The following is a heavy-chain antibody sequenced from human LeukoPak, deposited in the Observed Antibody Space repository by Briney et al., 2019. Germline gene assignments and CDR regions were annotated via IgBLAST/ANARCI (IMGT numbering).Heavy chain of an antibody. CDR2: LNSDGRST. J-gene: IGHJ4*02. D-gene: IGHD6-13*01. V-gene: IGHV3-74*01. CDR3: AKESSTWRQADSLFDY. Sequence: PGRSLRLSCAASGFTFSSSWMHWVRQAPGEGLVWVSRLNSDGRSTNYADFVKGRFIISRDNAKNTLYLQMNSLRIEDTAVYYCAKESSTWRQADSLFDYWGQGILVTVSS. CDR1: GFTFSSSW.